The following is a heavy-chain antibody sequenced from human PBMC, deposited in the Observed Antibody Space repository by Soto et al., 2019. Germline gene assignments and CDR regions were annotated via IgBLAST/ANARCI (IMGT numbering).Heavy chain of an antibody. Sequence: ASVKVSCKASGGTFSSYTISWVRQAPGQGLEWMGRIIPILGIANYAQKFQGRVTITADKSTSTAYMELSSLRSEDTAVYYCARGRGTPPYYFDYWGQGTLVTVSS. D-gene: IGHD5-12*01. J-gene: IGHJ4*02. CDR2: IIPILGIA. CDR3: ARGRGTPPYYFDY. CDR1: GGTFSSYT. V-gene: IGHV1-69*02.